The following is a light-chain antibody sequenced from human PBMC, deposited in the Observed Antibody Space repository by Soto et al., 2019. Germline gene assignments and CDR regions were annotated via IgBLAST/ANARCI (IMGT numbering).Light chain of an antibody. CDR1: SSSIASSY. V-gene: IGLV6-57*04. Sequence: NFMLTQPHSVSESPGKTVTISCTRSSSSIASSYVLWYQQRPGSAPTTLIFKDNERPSGGPGRFSGSIDRYSNSASLTIAGLKTEDEDAYYCQSYDSTTPVVFGGGTKLTVL. J-gene: IGLJ2*01. CDR2: KDN. CDR3: QSYDSTTPVV.